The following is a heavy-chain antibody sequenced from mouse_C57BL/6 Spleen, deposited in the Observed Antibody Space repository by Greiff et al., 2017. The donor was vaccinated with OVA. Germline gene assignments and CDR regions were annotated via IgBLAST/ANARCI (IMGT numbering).Heavy chain of an antibody. CDR2: IYPGSGST. CDR3: ARSGEYDEDYLDY. CDR1: GYTFTSYW. J-gene: IGHJ2*01. V-gene: IGHV1-55*01. D-gene: IGHD2-4*01. Sequence: QVQLQQPGAELVKPGASVKMSCKASGYTFTSYWITWVKQRPGQGLEWIGDIYPGSGSTNYNEKFKSKATLTVDTSSSTAYMLLSSLTSEDSAVYYCARSGEYDEDYLDYWGQGTTLTVSS.